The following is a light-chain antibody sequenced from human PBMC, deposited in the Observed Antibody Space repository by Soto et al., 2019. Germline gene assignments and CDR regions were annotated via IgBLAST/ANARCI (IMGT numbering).Light chain of an antibody. Sequence: DIQMTQSPPSLSASVGDRVTITCRASQSISSYLNWYQKKPGKAPELLIYAASSLQSGVPSRFSGSGSGTDFTLTISCLQSEDFATYYCQKCGIAPFTFGGGTKVDIK. V-gene: IGKV1-39*01. CDR1: QSISSY. CDR3: QKCGIAPFT. J-gene: IGKJ4*01. CDR2: AAS.